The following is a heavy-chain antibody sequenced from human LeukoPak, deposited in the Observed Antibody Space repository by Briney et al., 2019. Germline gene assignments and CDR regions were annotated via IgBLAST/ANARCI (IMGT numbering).Heavy chain of an antibody. CDR2: FDPEDGET. V-gene: IGHV1-24*01. D-gene: IGHD3-3*01. Sequence: GASVKVSCKVSGYTLTELAMHWVRQAPGEGLEWMGGFDPEDGETVYAQKFQGRATMTEDTSTDTAYMELSSLSSEDTAVYFCATYNGYYYYWGQGTLVTVSS. J-gene: IGHJ4*02. CDR3: ATYNGYYYY. CDR1: GYTLTELA.